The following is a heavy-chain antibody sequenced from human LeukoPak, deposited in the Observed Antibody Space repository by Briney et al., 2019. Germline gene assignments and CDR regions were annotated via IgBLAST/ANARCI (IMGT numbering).Heavy chain of an antibody. J-gene: IGHJ4*02. D-gene: IGHD6-6*01. CDR1: GGSISTSNYY. Sequence: SETLSLTCTVSGGSISTSNYYWGWIRQPPGKGLEWIGNIFYSGSTYYSPSLRSRVTISLDTSRNQFSLKLNSVTAADTAVYYCARGPRGWAARPFDYWGQGTLVTVSS. CDR2: IFYSGST. CDR3: ARGPRGWAARPFDY. V-gene: IGHV4-39*07.